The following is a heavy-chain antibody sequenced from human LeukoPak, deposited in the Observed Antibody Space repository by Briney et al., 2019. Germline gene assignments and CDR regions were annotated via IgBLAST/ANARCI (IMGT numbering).Heavy chain of an antibody. V-gene: IGHV1-69*13. CDR3: ARDAEEASGLRLDDAFDI. Sequence: SVKVSCKASGGTFSSYAISWVRQAPGQGLEWMGGIIPIFGTANYAQKFQGRVTITADESTSTAYMELSSLRSEDTAVYYCARDAEEASGLRLDDAFDIWGQGAMVTVSS. CDR2: IIPIFGTA. J-gene: IGHJ3*02. CDR1: GGTFSSYA. D-gene: IGHD5-12*01.